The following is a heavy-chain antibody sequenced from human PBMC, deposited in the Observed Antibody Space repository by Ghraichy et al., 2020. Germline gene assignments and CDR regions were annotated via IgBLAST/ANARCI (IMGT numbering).Heavy chain of an antibody. D-gene: IGHD3-16*01. J-gene: IGHJ2*01. Sequence: GGSLRLSCAASGFTFSSYWMHWVRQAPGKGLVWVSRINSDGSSTSYADSVKGRFTISRDNAKNTLYLQMNSLRAEDTAVYYCARAGKWGIEEDWYFDLWGRGTLVTVSS. CDR3: ARAGKWGIEEDWYFDL. CDR1: GFTFSSYW. CDR2: INSDGSST. V-gene: IGHV3-74*01.